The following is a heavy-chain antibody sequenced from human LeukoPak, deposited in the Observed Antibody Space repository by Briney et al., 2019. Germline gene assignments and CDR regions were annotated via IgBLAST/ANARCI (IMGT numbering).Heavy chain of an antibody. CDR1: GGSVSSGSYY. D-gene: IGHD5-12*01. CDR3: ARVAVPGRIVAKTKTFDY. J-gene: IGHJ4*02. CDR2: IYYSGST. V-gene: IGHV4-61*01. Sequence: PSETLSLTCTVSGGSVSSGSYYWSWIRQSPGKGLEWIGHIYYSGSTNYNPSLKSRVTISVDTSKNQFSLKLSSVTAADTAVYYWARVAVPGRIVAKTKTFDYWGQGTLVTVSS.